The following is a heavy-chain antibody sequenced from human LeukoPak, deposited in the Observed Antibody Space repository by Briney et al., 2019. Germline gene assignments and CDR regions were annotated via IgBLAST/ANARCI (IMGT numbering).Heavy chain of an antibody. Sequence: GGSLRLSCAASGFTFSRYWMHWVRQAPGKGLVWVSRINSDGSSTSYADSVKGRFTISRDNAKNTLYLQMNSLRAEDTAVYYCARSPDDCSGSSCYPDYFDYWAREPWSPSPQ. CDR3: ARSPDDCSGSSCYPDYFDY. CDR2: INSDGSST. CDR1: GFTFSRYW. V-gene: IGHV3-74*01. D-gene: IGHD2-15*01. J-gene: IGHJ4*02.